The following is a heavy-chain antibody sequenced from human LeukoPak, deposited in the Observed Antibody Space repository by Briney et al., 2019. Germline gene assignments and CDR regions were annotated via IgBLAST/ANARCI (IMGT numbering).Heavy chain of an antibody. Sequence: GGSLRLSCTASGFIFTNYAINWVRQAPGKGLEWVSYISSSSGKIDYADSVKGRFTISRGNAKNSLYLQMNSLRAEDTAVYYCARDVNYYDSSGYYYWGQGTLVTVSS. D-gene: IGHD3-22*01. J-gene: IGHJ4*02. CDR1: GFIFTNYA. V-gene: IGHV3-48*01. CDR3: ARDVNYYDSSGYYY. CDR2: ISSSSGKI.